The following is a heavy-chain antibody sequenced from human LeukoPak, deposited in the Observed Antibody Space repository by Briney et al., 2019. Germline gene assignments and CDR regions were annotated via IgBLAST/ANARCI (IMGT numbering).Heavy chain of an antibody. CDR3: AKPNWNPETDWFDP. CDR2: ISGNGETT. D-gene: IGHD1-1*01. Sequence: GGSLILACAVSGFTFSNCAMHWVRQAPGKGLQWVSGISGNGETTYYADSVKGQFTISRDNSNNTLYLQMNSLRADDTAVYYCAKPNWNPETDWFDPWGQGTLVTVSS. J-gene: IGHJ5*02. CDR1: GFTFSNCA. V-gene: IGHV3-23*01.